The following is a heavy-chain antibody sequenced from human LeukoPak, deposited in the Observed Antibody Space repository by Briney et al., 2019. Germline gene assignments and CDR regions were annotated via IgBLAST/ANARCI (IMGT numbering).Heavy chain of an antibody. D-gene: IGHD6-6*01. CDR1: GGSISSSSYY. CDR2: IYYSGST. CDR3: ARLIPLYSSSSTNDAFDI. Sequence: SETLSLTCTVSGGSISSSSYYWGWIRQPPGKGLEWIGSIYYSGSTYYNPSLKSRVTISVDTSKNQFSLKLSSVTAADTAVYYCARLIPLYSSSSTNDAFDIWGQGTMVTVPS. J-gene: IGHJ3*02. V-gene: IGHV4-39*01.